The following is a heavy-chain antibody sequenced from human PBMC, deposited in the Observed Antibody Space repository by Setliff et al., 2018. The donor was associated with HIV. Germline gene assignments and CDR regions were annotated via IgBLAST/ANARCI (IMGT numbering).Heavy chain of an antibody. V-gene: IGHV1-69*13. CDR2: IIPIFGTA. Sequence: SVKVSCKASGGTFSSYAISWVRQAPGQRLEWMGGIIPIFGTANYAQKFQGRVTITADESTSTAYMELSSLRSEDTAVYYCARVNGSWYERVLNYYYYMDVWGKGTTVTVSS. D-gene: IGHD6-13*01. CDR1: GGTFSSYA. CDR3: ARVNGSWYERVLNYYYYMDV. J-gene: IGHJ6*03.